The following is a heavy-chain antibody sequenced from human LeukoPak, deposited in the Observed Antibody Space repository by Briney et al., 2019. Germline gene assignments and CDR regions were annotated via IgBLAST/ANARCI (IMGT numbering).Heavy chain of an antibody. Sequence: GGSLRLSCAASGFTFSDYYMSWIRQAPGKGLEWVSYISSSSSYTNYADSVKGRLTISRDNAKNSLYLQMNSLRAEDTAVYYCARVGVEMATITAYYFDYWGQGTLVTVSS. CDR2: ISSSSSYT. CDR1: GFTFSDYY. V-gene: IGHV3-11*05. CDR3: ARVGVEMATITAYYFDY. J-gene: IGHJ4*02. D-gene: IGHD5-24*01.